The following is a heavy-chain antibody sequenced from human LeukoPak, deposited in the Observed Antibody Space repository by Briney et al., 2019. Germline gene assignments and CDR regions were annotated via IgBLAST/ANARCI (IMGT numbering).Heavy chain of an antibody. D-gene: IGHD3-22*01. Sequence: GGSLRLSCAASGFIFKDYTMHWVRQVPGKTLEWVSLVNWHGTAYYADSLKGRFTISRDNSKNSLYLQMDSLRTEDTAFYYCAKDLTYESSGSVIDNWGRGTLVTVSS. CDR2: VNWHGTA. CDR1: GFIFKDYT. V-gene: IGHV3-43*01. J-gene: IGHJ4*02. CDR3: AKDLTYESSGSVIDN.